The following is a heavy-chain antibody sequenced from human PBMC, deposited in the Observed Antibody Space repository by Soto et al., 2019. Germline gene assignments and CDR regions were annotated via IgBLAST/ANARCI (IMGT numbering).Heavy chain of an antibody. Sequence: SETLSLTCGVSGGTVASSHWWSWVRQSPGGGLEWIGNVYHTGDTNLNPSLQSRVTISVDKSNNQFSLRLSSLTAADTAVYFCAREIVTAGGNNYFDPWGPGTLVTVSS. J-gene: IGHJ5*02. V-gene: IGHV4-4*02. CDR3: AREIVTAGGNNYFDP. D-gene: IGHD2-21*02. CDR2: VYHTGDT. CDR1: GGTVASSHW.